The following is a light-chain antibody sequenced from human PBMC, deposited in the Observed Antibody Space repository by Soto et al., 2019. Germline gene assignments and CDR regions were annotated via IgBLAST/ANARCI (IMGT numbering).Light chain of an antibody. CDR3: QQYGSPPWT. CDR2: GAS. CDR1: QSVSNNY. Sequence: EIVLTQSPGTLSLSPGERATLSCRASQSVSNNYLAWYQQKPGQAPRLLIYGASSRATGIPPRFSGNGSGTDFTLTSSRLEPEDFAVYYCQQYGSPPWTFGQGTKVEIK. V-gene: IGKV3-20*01. J-gene: IGKJ1*01.